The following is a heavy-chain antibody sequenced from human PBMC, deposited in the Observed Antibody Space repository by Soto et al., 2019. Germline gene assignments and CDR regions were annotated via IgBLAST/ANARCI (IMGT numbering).Heavy chain of an antibody. D-gene: IGHD3-10*01. CDR1: GCSSSSYY. V-gene: IGHV4-59*01. Sequence: SETLPLTCTVSGCSSSSYYWSWIRQPPGKGLEWIGYIYYSGSTNYNPSLKSRVTISVDTSKNQFSLKLSSVTAADTAVYYCAGTMVRGVIDNWFDPWGQGTLVTVSS. CDR2: IYYSGST. J-gene: IGHJ5*02. CDR3: AGTMVRGVIDNWFDP.